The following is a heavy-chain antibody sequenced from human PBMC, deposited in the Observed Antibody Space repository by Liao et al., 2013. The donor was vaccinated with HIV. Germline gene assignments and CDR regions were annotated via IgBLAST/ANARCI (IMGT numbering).Heavy chain of an antibody. CDR1: DESINSGVYW. V-gene: IGHV4-39*07. CDR3: ARASTILGLALHDAFDV. CDR2: VYYTGRT. J-gene: IGHJ3*01. D-gene: IGHD3/OR15-3a*01. Sequence: QLQLRESGPGQVKPSETLSLTCNVSDESINSGVYWWGWLRQPPGKGLEWIASVYYTGRTYYNPSLTSRVTISIDTSKKQFFLKVMSVNAADTAVYYCARASTILGLALHDAFDVWGQGTPVPVSP.